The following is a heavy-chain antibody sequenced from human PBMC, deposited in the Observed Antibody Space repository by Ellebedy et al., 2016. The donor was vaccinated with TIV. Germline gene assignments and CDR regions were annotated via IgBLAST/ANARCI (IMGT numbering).Heavy chain of an antibody. D-gene: IGHD3-9*01. Sequence: MPGGSLRLSCAVYGGSFSGYYWSWIRQPPGKGLEWIGEVNHSGRTNYNPSLKSRVPISLDTSKNHFSLKLSSVTAADTAVYYCARGRRNYDILTGYRGYYFDYWGQGTLVTVSS. CDR1: GGSFSGYY. J-gene: IGHJ4*02. CDR3: ARGRRNYDILTGYRGYYFDY. V-gene: IGHV4-34*01. CDR2: VNHSGRT.